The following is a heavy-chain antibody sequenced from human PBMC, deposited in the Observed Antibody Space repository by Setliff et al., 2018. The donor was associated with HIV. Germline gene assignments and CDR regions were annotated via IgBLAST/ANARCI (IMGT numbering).Heavy chain of an antibody. J-gene: IGHJ5*02. Sequence: SETLSLTCTVSGGSISSYYWSWIRQPPGKGLEWIGYIYYSGSTNYNPSLKSRVTISVDTSKNQFSLKRSSVTAADTAVYYCAGKAIFGVVIGNWFDPWGQGTLVTVS. CDR1: GGSISSYY. CDR2: IYYSGST. CDR3: AGKAIFGVVIGNWFDP. D-gene: IGHD3-3*01. V-gene: IGHV4-59*01.